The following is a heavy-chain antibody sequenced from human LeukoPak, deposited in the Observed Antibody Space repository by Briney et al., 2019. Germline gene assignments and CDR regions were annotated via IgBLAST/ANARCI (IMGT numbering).Heavy chain of an antibody. V-gene: IGHV3-74*01. Sequence: GGSLRLSCVASGFTLSSYWMYWVRQAPGKGLVCVSGINGDGSSTNYADSVRGRFTISRDNAKNTLYLQMNSLGAEDTAVYYCAKGGKWDVTPFDYWGQGTLVTVSS. D-gene: IGHD1-26*01. CDR3: AKGGKWDVTPFDY. J-gene: IGHJ4*02. CDR1: GFTLSSYW. CDR2: INGDGSST.